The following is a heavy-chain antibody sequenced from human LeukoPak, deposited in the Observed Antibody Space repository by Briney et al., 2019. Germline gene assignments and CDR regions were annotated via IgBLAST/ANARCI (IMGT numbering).Heavy chain of an antibody. CDR2: ISNSGAST. D-gene: IGHD3-10*01. Sequence: PGGSLRLSCVASGFTFSSYSTNWVRQAPGKGLEWVSSISNSGASTDYADSVKGRFTISRDNAKNSLYLQMTSLRAEDTAVYYCARESRRYGSGSYPPGYWGRGTLVTVSS. CDR1: GFTFSSYS. CDR3: ARESRRYGSGSYPPGY. V-gene: IGHV3-21*01. J-gene: IGHJ4*02.